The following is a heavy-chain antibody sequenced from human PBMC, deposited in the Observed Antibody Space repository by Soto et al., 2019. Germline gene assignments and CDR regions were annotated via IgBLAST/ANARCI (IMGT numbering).Heavy chain of an antibody. V-gene: IGHV3-21*01. J-gene: IGHJ4*02. Sequence: EVQLVESGGGLVKPGGSLRLSCAASGFTFSSYSMNWVRQAPGKGLEWVSSISSSSSYIYYADSVKGRFTISRDNAKNSLYLQMNSLRAEDTAVYYCARDPGYSSSWGYFDYWGQGTLVTVSS. CDR1: GFTFSSYS. CDR2: ISSSSSYI. CDR3: ARDPGYSSSWGYFDY. D-gene: IGHD6-13*01.